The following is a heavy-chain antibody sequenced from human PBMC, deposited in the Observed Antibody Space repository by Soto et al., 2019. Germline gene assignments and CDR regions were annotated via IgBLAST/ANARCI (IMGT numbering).Heavy chain of an antibody. CDR1: GFTFGDYA. V-gene: IGHV3-48*03. CDR2: ITNTGGTI. Sequence: TGGSLRLSCSPSGFTFGDYAMNWVRQAPGKGLEWVSYITNTGGTIYYADSVRGRFTISRDNAKNTLFLQMNSLRDDDTAVYYCARDGNRGFDMDVWGQGTTVTVSS. CDR3: ARDGNRGFDMDV. J-gene: IGHJ6*02.